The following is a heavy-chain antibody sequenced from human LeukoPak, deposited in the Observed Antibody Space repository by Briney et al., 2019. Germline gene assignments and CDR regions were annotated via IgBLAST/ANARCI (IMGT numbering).Heavy chain of an antibody. J-gene: IGHJ6*03. CDR2: INPNSGGT. CDR3: ARSTPSPAHYDYWSVRSDHYSYYFMDV. CDR1: GYTFTGYY. D-gene: IGHD3-3*01. V-gene: IGHV1-2*06. Sequence: ASVKVSCKASGYTFTGYYMHWVLQAPGQGLEWMGRINPNSGGTHYAQKFQGRVTMTRDTSISTAYMELSRLRSDATAVYYCARSTPSPAHYDYWSVRSDHYSYYFMDVWGKGTPVTVSS.